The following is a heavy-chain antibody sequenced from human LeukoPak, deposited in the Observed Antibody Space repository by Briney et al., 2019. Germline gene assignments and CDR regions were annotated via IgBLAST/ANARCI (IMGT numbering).Heavy chain of an antibody. Sequence: GGSLRLSCAASGFTFSSYWMTWVRQAPGKGLEWVANIKQDGTERYYVDSVKGRSTISRDNAKNSLYLQMTSLRAEDTAVYCCARVAWYYYGSGTCLDYWGQGTLVTVSS. D-gene: IGHD3-10*01. CDR2: IKQDGTER. J-gene: IGHJ4*02. V-gene: IGHV3-7*01. CDR3: ARVAWYYYGSGTCLDY. CDR1: GFTFSSYW.